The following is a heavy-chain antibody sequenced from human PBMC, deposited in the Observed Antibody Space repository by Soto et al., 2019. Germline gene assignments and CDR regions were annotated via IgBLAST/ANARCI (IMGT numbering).Heavy chain of an antibody. Sequence: QVQLVESGGGVVQPGRSLRLSCAASGFTFSSYAMLWVRQAPGKGLEWVAVISYDGSNKYYADSVKGRFTISRDNSKNTLYLQMNSLRAEDTAVYYCARGRWLQQMRGDAFDIWGQGTMVTVSS. V-gene: IGHV3-30-3*01. J-gene: IGHJ3*02. D-gene: IGHD5-12*01. CDR1: GFTFSSYA. CDR2: ISYDGSNK. CDR3: ARGRWLQQMRGDAFDI.